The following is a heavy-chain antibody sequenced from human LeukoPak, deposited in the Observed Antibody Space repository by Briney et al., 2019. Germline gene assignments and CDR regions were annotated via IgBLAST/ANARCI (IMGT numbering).Heavy chain of an antibody. J-gene: IGHJ4*02. CDR2: LWYDGRNK. CDR3: ARAPCRGSCDY. D-gene: IGHD1-26*01. V-gene: IGHV3-33*01. Sequence: PGRSLRLSCVVSVCTFSIYGMDWVRQAPGKGLEWVSGLWYDGRNKAYADSVKGRFNISRDNSENMLYRQRNSRRAGDAAVYYCARAPCRGSCDYWGQGTLVTVSS. CDR1: VCTFSIYG.